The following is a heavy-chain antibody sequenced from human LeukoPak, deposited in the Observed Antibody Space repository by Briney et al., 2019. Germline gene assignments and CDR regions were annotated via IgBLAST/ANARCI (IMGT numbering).Heavy chain of an antibody. D-gene: IGHD1-26*01. CDR3: TRDGGSFCDFDY. CDR2: INTDGRIT. V-gene: IGHV3-64*02. CDR1: GFSFRNYA. J-gene: IGHJ4*02. Sequence: GGSLRLSCVASGFSFRNYAIHWVRQAPGKGLEYVSVINTDGRITYYADSVKGRFTISRDNSKNTVYLQMCSLRGEDMAVYYCTRDGGSFCDFDYWGQGALVTVSS.